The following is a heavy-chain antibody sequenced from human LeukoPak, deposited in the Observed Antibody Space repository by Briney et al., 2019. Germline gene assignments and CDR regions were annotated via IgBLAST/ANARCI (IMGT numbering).Heavy chain of an antibody. V-gene: IGHV4-4*02. CDR1: GGSISSSNW. D-gene: IGHD3-22*01. J-gene: IGHJ5*02. Sequence: SETLSLTCAVSGGSISSSNWWSWVRQPPGKGLEWIGEIYHSGSTNYNPSLKSRVTISVDTSKNQFSLKLSSVTAADTAVYYCARFQRGGYYFRWFDPWGQGTLVTVSS. CDR2: IYHSGST. CDR3: ARFQRGGYYFRWFDP.